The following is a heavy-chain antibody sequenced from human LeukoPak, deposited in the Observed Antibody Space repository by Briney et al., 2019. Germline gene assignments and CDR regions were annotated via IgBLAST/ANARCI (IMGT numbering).Heavy chain of an antibody. V-gene: IGHV4-39*01. Sequence: SETLSLTCTVSGGPLSSSTYYWGGIRQPPGKGLEWIGSIHYSGTTHYNPSLKSRLTIFVDTSKNQFSLKVRSVTAADAAVQYRARVGYCSGGSCYSSGWFDPWGQGALVTVSS. CDR3: ARVGYCSGGSCYSSGWFDP. D-gene: IGHD2-15*01. CDR1: GGPLSSSTYY. J-gene: IGHJ5*02. CDR2: IHYSGTT.